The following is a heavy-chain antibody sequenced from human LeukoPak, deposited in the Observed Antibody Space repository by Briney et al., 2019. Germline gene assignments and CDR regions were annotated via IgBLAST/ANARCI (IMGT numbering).Heavy chain of an antibody. CDR3: ARTRSWCFDP. J-gene: IGHJ5*02. Sequence: GGSLRLSCAASGFTFSNYAMTWVRQAPGRGLEWVSSLSGHSIATNYADSVKGRFTISRDNSKNTLYLQLNSLRAEDTAVYYCARTRSWCFDPWGQGTLVTVSS. CDR1: GFTFSNYA. V-gene: IGHV3-23*01. D-gene: IGHD4/OR15-4a*01. CDR2: LSGHSIAT.